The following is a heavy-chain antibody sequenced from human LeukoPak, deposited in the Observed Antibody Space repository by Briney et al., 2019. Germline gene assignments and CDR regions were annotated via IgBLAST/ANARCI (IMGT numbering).Heavy chain of an antibody. V-gene: IGHV4-39*01. CDR1: GDSITSAY. D-gene: IGHD3-10*01. CDR2: IYDSGST. Sequence: PSGTLSLTCAVSGDSITSAYWGWIRQPPGKGLEWIGSIYDSGSTYYNPSLKSRVTISVDTSKNQFSLKLNSVTAADTAVYYCARHYGPWGQGTLVTVSS. J-gene: IGHJ5*02. CDR3: ARHYGP.